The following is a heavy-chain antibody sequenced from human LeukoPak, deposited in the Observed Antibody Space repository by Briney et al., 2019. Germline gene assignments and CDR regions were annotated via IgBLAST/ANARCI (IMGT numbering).Heavy chain of an antibody. CDR1: GGSFSGYY. J-gene: IGHJ4*02. V-gene: IGHV4-34*01. CDR3: ARGMRYSESYVVEY. CDR2: INHSGST. Sequence: SETLSLTCAVYGGSFSGYYWSWIRQPPGKGLEWIGEINHSGSTNYNPSLKSRVTMSIDTSRNQFSLKLSSVTAADTAVYHCARGMRYSESYVVEYWGLGTLVTVSS. D-gene: IGHD1-26*01.